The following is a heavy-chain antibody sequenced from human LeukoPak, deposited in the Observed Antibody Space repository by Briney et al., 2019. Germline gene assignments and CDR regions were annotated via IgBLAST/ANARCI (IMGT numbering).Heavy chain of an antibody. Sequence: GGSLRLSCAASGFTFSSYWMSWVRQAPGKGLEWVANINEDGSAKNYADSVKGRFTISRDNAKNSLYLQMNSLRAEDTAVYYCARDHVRYWGQGTLVTVHS. CDR2: INEDGSAK. CDR3: ARDHVRY. J-gene: IGHJ4*02. CDR1: GFTFSSYW. V-gene: IGHV3-7*01.